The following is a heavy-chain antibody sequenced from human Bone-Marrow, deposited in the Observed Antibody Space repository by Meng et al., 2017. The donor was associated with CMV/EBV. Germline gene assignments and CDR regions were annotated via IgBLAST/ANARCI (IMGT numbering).Heavy chain of an antibody. CDR1: GDTFTSYD. J-gene: IGHJ6*02. V-gene: IGHV1-8*01. D-gene: IGHD6-13*01. CDR3: ARGNRGRIAAAGYYYYYGMDV. Sequence: ASVKVSCKASGDTFTSYDSDCVRQATGQGLKGMGWMNPNSGNTGYAQKYQGRVTRTRTNYISTAYMELCRLRSEDTVVYNSARGNRGRIAAAGYYYYYGMDVWGQGTTVTVSS. CDR2: MNPNSGNT.